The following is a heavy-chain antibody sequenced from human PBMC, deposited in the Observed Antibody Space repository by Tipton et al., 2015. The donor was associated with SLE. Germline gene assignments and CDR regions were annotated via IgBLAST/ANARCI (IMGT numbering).Heavy chain of an antibody. J-gene: IGHJ4*02. Sequence: TLSLTCTVSGGSTSSTNYYWGWIRQPPGKGLEWIGSISYRGTTSYNPSLKRRATISIDTAKNHFSPRLRAVTAADTALYYCARVVDDSRGHFYSFDYWGQGTLVTVSS. D-gene: IGHD3-22*01. CDR1: GGSTSSTNYY. V-gene: IGHV4-39*07. CDR2: ISYRGTT. CDR3: ARVVDDSRGHFYSFDY.